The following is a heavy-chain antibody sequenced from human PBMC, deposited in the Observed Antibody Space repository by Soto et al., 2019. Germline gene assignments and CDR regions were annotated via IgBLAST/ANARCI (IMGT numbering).Heavy chain of an antibody. V-gene: IGHV3-73*02. J-gene: IGHJ4*02. Sequence: EVQLVESGGGLVQPGGSLKLSCEASGFTFSAAAIHWVRQAPGQGLEWVGRIRSKANNYVTAFSASVEGRFTLARDDSRNTTYLDMQSLRVEDTAVYFCTASPYWGQGTLVAVSS. CDR2: IRSKANNYVT. CDR3: TASPY. CDR1: GFTFSAAA.